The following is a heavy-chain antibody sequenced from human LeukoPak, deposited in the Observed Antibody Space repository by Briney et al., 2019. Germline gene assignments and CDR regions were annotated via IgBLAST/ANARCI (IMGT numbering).Heavy chain of an antibody. CDR1: GGSVNGFY. Sequence: PSETLSLTCVVYGGSVNGFYWSWIRQPPGKGLEWIGEITHSGLSSYNPSLKGRVTISVDTSKNQFSLKLRSVTAADTAVYYCARGIYNDYYFDYWGQGTLVTVSS. D-gene: IGHD5-24*01. CDR2: ITHSGLS. J-gene: IGHJ4*02. V-gene: IGHV4-34*01. CDR3: ARGIYNDYYFDY.